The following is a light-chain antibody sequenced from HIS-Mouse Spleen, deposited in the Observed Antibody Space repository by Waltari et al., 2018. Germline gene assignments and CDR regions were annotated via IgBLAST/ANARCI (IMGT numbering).Light chain of an antibody. Sequence: SYELTQPPSVSVSPGQTARITCSGDALPKKYAYWYQQKSGQAPVLVIYEDSKRPSGIPERVSGSSSGTMANLTISGAQVEDEADYYYYSTDSSGNHRVFGGGTKLTVL. CDR1: ALPKKY. CDR3: YSTDSSGNHRV. CDR2: EDS. V-gene: IGLV3-10*01. J-gene: IGLJ2*01.